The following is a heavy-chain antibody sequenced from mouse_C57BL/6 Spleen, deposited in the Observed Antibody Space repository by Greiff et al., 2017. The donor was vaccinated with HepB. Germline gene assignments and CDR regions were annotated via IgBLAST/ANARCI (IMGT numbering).Heavy chain of an antibody. CDR2: INPSTGGT. CDR3: ARGGSSPYYFDY. J-gene: IGHJ2*01. V-gene: IGHV1-42*01. Sequence: EVQLQQSGPELVKPGASVKISCKASGYSFTGYYMNWVKQSPEKSLEWIGEINPSTGGTTYNQKFKAKATLTVDKSSSTAYMQLKSLTSEDSAVYYCARGGSSPYYFDYWGQGTTLTVSS. D-gene: IGHD1-1*01. CDR1: GYSFTGYY.